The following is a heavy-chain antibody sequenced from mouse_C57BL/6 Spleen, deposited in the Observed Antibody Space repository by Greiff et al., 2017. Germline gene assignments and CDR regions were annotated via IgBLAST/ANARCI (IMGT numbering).Heavy chain of an antibody. V-gene: IGHV1-74*01. CDR2: IHPSDSDT. CDR1: GYTFTSYW. D-gene: IGHD4-1*01. J-gene: IGHJ1*03. Sequence: QVQLQQPGAELVKPGASVKVSCKASGYTFTSYWMHWVKQRPGQGLEWIGRIHPSDSDTNYNQKFKGKATMTVDKASSTAYMQLSSLTSEDSAVFYCANWGDGYWYFDVWGTGTTVTVSS. CDR3: ANWGDGYWYFDV.